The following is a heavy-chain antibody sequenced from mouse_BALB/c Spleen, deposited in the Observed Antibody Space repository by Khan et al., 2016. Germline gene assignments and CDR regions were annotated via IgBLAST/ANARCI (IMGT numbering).Heavy chain of an antibody. Sequence: QIQLVQPGPELKKPGETVKISCKASGYTFTDYSMHWVKQAPGKGLKWMGWINTETGEPTYADDFKGRFAFSLETSASTAYLEINNLKNEDTATYFCARSTVVARNYYAMDYWGQGTSVTVSS. J-gene: IGHJ4*01. CDR1: GYTFTDYS. V-gene: IGHV9-2-1*01. D-gene: IGHD1-1*01. CDR3: ARSTVVARNYYAMDY. CDR2: INTETGEP.